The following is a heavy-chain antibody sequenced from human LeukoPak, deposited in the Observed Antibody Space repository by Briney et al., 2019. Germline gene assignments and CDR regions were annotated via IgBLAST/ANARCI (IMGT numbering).Heavy chain of an antibody. D-gene: IGHD3-22*01. CDR3: ARNRVDYYDSSGYYGGFDY. Sequence: GASVKASCKASGYTFTSYDINWVRQATGQGLEWMGWMNPNSGNTDYAQKFQGRVTITRNTSISTAYMELSSLRSEDTAVYYCARNRVDYYDSSGYYGGFDYWGQGTLVTVSS. CDR2: MNPNSGNT. J-gene: IGHJ4*02. CDR1: GYTFTSYD. V-gene: IGHV1-8*03.